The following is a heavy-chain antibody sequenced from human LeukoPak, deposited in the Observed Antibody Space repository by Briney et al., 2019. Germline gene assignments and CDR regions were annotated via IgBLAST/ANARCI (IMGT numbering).Heavy chain of an antibody. CDR3: ARDQSDSSGWHGGSHGYYYYGMDV. J-gene: IGHJ6*02. CDR2: INAGNGNT. V-gene: IGHV1-3*01. CDR1: GYTFTSYA. Sequence: GASVKVSCKASGYTFTSYAMHWVRQAPGQRLEWMGWINAGNGNTKYSQKFQGRVTITRDTSASTVYMELSSLRSEDTAVYYCARDQSDSSGWHGGSHGYYYYGMDVWGQGTTVTVSS. D-gene: IGHD6-19*01.